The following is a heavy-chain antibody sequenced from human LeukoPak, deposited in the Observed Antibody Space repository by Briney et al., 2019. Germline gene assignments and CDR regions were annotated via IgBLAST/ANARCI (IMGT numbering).Heavy chain of an antibody. V-gene: IGHV3-30*04. CDR2: ISYDGSNK. CDR1: GFTFSNYA. CDR3: AKDQGYSYGYVSY. Sequence: GGSLRLSCAASGFTFSNYAMHWVRQASGKGLEWVAVISYDGSNKYYADSVKGRFTISRDNSKNTLYLQMNSLRPEDTAVYYCAKDQGYSYGYVSYWGQGTLVTVSS. D-gene: IGHD5-18*01. J-gene: IGHJ4*02.